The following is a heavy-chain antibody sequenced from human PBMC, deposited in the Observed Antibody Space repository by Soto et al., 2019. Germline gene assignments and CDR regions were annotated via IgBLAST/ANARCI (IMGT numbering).Heavy chain of an antibody. CDR2: IIPIVGIA. V-gene: IGHV1-69*02. J-gene: IGHJ3*02. Sequence: QVQLVQSGAEVKKPGSSVKVSCQAAGGTFNTYSINWVRQAPGQGLEWMGRIIPIVGIAKYAQKFQGRVAXPXAXPXPTAYMMEVNSLRPEDTAMYSCASAMVVGATGAFDIWGQGTMVTVSS. CDR3: ASAMVVGATGAFDI. D-gene: IGHD2-15*01. CDR1: GGTFNTYS.